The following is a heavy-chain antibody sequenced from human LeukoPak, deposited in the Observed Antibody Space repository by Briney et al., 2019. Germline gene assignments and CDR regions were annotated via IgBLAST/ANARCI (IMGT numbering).Heavy chain of an antibody. CDR3: AREYSGYDGDAFDM. V-gene: IGHV3-11*04. D-gene: IGHD5-12*01. J-gene: IGHJ3*02. CDR2: NSTSGYTT. CDR1: GFTFSNYH. Sequence: GGSLRLSCAASGFTFSNYHMSWVRQAPGKGLEWVSYNSTSGYTTYYADSVKGRFTISRDNARNSLYLQMNSLRAEDTAVYYCAREYSGYDGDAFDMWGQGTMVTVSS.